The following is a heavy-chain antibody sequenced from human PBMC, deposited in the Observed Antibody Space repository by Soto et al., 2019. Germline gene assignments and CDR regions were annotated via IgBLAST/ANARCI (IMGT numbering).Heavy chain of an antibody. J-gene: IGHJ3*01. D-gene: IGHD4-17*01. Sequence: QVQLQESGPGLVKPSETLSLTCTVSGDSISHYYWSWIRQPPGKGLEWIGNIYYSGSTNYNPSLTSRVTISVDTPQNQFSLKLSSVTAADTAVYYCARHYGDDYGDLNEAFDVWGQGTMVTVSS. CDR1: GDSISHYY. CDR3: ARHYGDDYGDLNEAFDV. CDR2: IYYSGST. V-gene: IGHV4-59*08.